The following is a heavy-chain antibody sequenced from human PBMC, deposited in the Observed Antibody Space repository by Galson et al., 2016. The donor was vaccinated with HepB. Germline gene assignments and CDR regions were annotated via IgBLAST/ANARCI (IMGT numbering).Heavy chain of an antibody. Sequence: SLRLSCAASGFTFSDFWMTWVRQAPGKGLEWVANIKSDGSDLNYVDSVKGRFTISRDNAKKSLFLQIHSLRAEDTAVYYCARDNTFCLDSWGQGTLVTASS. CDR1: GFTFSDFW. V-gene: IGHV3-7*01. J-gene: IGHJ5*01. CDR3: ARDNTFCLDS. CDR2: IKSDGSDL.